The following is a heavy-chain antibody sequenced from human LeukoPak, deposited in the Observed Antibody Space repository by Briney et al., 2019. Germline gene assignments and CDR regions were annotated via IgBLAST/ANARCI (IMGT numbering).Heavy chain of an antibody. V-gene: IGHV3-21*01. CDR1: GFTFSTTG. J-gene: IGHJ4*02. CDR2: ISFRGDP. D-gene: IGHD2-8*02. Sequence: GGSLRLSCAASGFTFSTTGMTWVRQAPGKGLEWVSTISFRGDPYYAHSFKGRFTISRDNAKNSVFLQMNNLRAEDTAVYYCARDGSAWSRDYWSQGSLVTVSS. CDR3: ARDGSAWSRDY.